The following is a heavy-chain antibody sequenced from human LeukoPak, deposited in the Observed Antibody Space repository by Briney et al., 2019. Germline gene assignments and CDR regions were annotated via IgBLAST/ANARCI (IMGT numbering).Heavy chain of an antibody. CDR2: ISDSGGST. J-gene: IGHJ5*02. D-gene: IGHD2-2*01. V-gene: IGHV3-64*04. CDR3: AEVVEAVRKFDP. Sequence: PGGSLRLSCSASGXPFSSYAMHWVRQAPGKGLEYVSAISDSGGSTYYADSVKGRFTISRDNSKNTLYLQMNSLRAEDTAVYYCAEVVEAVRKFDPWGQGTLATVPS. CDR1: GXPFSSYA.